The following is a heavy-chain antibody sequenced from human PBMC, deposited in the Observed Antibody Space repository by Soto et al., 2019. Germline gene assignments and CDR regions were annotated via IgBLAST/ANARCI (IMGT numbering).Heavy chain of an antibody. J-gene: IGHJ4*02. Sequence: EVQLLESGGGLVQPGGSLRLSCAASGFTFSSYAMSWVRQAPGKGLEWVSGISASGDNAYYADSVKGRFTISRDNSRNTLYLQMNNVRVEDKAVNYCADGGEWSFNFEYWGQGTLVTVSS. CDR2: ISASGDNA. V-gene: IGHV3-23*01. CDR1: GFTFSSYA. D-gene: IGHD3-3*01. CDR3: ADGGEWSFNFEY.